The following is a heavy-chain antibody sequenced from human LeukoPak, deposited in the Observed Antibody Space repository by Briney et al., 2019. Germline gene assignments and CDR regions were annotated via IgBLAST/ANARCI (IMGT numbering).Heavy chain of an antibody. Sequence: GGSLRLSCAASGFTFSNAWMSWVRQAPGKGLEWVGRIKSKTDGGTTDYAAPVKGRFTITRDDSNNTLYLQMNSLKTADTAVYYCTTDIPPDCDCWGQGTLVTVSS. CDR1: GFTFSNAW. J-gene: IGHJ4*02. CDR2: IKSKTDGGTT. V-gene: IGHV3-15*01. D-gene: IGHD2-21*01. CDR3: TTDIPPDCDC.